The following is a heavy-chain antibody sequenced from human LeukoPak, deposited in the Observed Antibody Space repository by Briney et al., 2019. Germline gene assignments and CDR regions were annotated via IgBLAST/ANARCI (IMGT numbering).Heavy chain of an antibody. V-gene: IGHV3-74*01. CDR2: IATDGGA. D-gene: IGHD5-12*01. CDR3: ARAPQIGFSGFDKNY. J-gene: IGHJ4*02. Sequence: PGGSLRLSCAVSGFTFSSYWMHWVRQAPGQGLEWVSHIATDGGAGYADSVKGRFTISRDNAKNTVYLQMNSLRADDTAVYFCARAPQIGFSGFDKNYWGQGTLVTVSS. CDR1: GFTFSSYW.